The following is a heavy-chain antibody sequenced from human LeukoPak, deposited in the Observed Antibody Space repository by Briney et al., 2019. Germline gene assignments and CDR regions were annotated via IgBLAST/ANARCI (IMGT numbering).Heavy chain of an antibody. CDR3: ARGRYYDILTDDYRSYYMDV. Sequence: GGSLRLSCAASGFVFSNYGMHWVRQAPGKGMQWVAFIRYDGSNKYYAESVKGRVTISRDNSKNTLYLQMNSLRAEDTAVYYCARGRYYDILTDDYRSYYMDVWGQGTTVTISS. J-gene: IGHJ6*03. V-gene: IGHV3-30*02. D-gene: IGHD3-9*01. CDR1: GFVFSNYG. CDR2: IRYDGSNK.